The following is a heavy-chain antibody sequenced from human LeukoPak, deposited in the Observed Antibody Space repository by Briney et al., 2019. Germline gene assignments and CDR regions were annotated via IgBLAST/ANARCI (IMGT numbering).Heavy chain of an antibody. J-gene: IGHJ6*02. D-gene: IGHD2-2*01. Sequence: GGSLRLSCAASGFTFSSYAMSWVRQAPGKGLEWVSAISGSGGSTYYADSVKGRFTISRDNSKNTLYLQMNSLRAEDTAVYYCAREGVVVRDYYYYYGMDVWGQGTTVTVSS. CDR3: AREGVVVRDYYYYYGMDV. CDR2: ISGSGGST. CDR1: GFTFSSYA. V-gene: IGHV3-23*01.